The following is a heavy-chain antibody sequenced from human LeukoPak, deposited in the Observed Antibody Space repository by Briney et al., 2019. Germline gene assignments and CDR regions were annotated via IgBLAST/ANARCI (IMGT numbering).Heavy chain of an antibody. CDR3: AKGIYSSGWSYFDY. V-gene: IGHV3-23*01. D-gene: IGHD6-25*01. Sequence: GGSLRLSCAASGFTLSNSAMSCVRKAPGKGLEGVSTLSCSCITTYYADAVKGRFTISSDNSKNTLYLNMNSVKAEDTAVYYCAKGIYSSGWSYFDYWGHGTLVTVTS. CDR2: LSCSCITT. J-gene: IGHJ4*01. CDR1: GFTLSNSA.